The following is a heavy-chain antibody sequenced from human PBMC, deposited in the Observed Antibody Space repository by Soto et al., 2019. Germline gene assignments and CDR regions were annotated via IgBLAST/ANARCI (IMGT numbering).Heavy chain of an antibody. CDR2: ITPMSGTT. J-gene: IGHJ1*01. Sequence: SVKVSCKAPGETFRRDVISWVRQAPGQGLEWLGGITPMSGTTDYAQKFQGRVTISADKSTGTAYFELSSLTFDDTGVYYCARGVSMAGRPGLFHHWGQGSLVTVSS. V-gene: IGHV1-69*06. CDR3: ARGVSMAGRPGLFHH. D-gene: IGHD6-6*01. CDR1: GETFRRDV.